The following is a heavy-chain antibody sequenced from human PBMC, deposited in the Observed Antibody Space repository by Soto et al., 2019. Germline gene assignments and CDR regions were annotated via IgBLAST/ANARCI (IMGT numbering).Heavy chain of an antibody. CDR2: ISNSGDT. J-gene: IGHJ4*02. D-gene: IGHD6-13*01. CDR1: GNPFMGHY. V-gene: IGHV1-2*02. Sequence: ASVKVSCKTSGNPFMGHYVHWLRQAPGQGFEWLGYISNSGDTKYSQNFQGRVSMTRDTSITTAYMELRGLQSGDTAVYYCAAGGSWYAFWGQGTLVTVSS. CDR3: AAGGSWYAF.